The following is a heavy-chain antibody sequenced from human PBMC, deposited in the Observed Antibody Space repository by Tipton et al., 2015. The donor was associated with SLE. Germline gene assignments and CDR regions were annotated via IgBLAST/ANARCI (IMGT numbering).Heavy chain of an antibody. Sequence: TLSLTCTVSGDSISGTPYSRAWIRQSPGKGLDWIGSVYYTGTTFYNPSLESRVTVSLDTSRNRFSLRLRSVTAADTAMYFCARHLGAHNWNYWGLGMVVPVSS. CDR2: VYYTGTT. CDR3: ARHLGAHNWNY. CDR1: GDSISGTPYS. V-gene: IGHV4-39*01. D-gene: IGHD1-20*01. J-gene: IGHJ4*02.